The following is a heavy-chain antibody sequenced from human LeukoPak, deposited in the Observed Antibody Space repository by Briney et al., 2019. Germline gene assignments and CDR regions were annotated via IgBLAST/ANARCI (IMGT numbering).Heavy chain of an antibody. CDR1: GYTFTSYY. CDR2: INPSSGST. J-gene: IGHJ4*02. D-gene: IGHD6-13*01. V-gene: IGHV1-46*01. Sequence: ASVKVSCKASGYTFTSYYMHWVRQAPGQGLEWMGIINPSSGSTSYAQKFQGRVTMTTDMSTSTVYMELSSLRSEDTAVYYCARGQQLNYFDSWGQGTLVTVSS. CDR3: ARGQQLNYFDS.